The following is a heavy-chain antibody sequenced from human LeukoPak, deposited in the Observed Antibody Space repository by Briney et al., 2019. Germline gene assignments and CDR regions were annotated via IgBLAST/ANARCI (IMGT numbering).Heavy chain of an antibody. CDR2: IYYSGNT. V-gene: IGHV4-59*11. D-gene: IGHD5-18*01. CDR1: GGSISSHY. Sequence: PSETLSLPCTVSGGSISSHYWSWIRQPPGKGLEWIGYIYYSGNTNYNPSLKSRVTISLDTSKNQFSLKLTSVTAADTAVYYCARMIIPRAYSFGTDEFDIWGHGTVVTVSS. CDR3: ARMIIPRAYSFGTDEFDI. J-gene: IGHJ3*02.